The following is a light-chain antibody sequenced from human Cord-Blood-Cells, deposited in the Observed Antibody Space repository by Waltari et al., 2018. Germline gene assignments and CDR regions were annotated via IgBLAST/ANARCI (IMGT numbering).Light chain of an antibody. Sequence: DIQMTQSPSSLSASVGDRVTITCRASQSISSYLNRYQQKPGKAPKLLIYAASSLQSWVPSRFSVSGSGTDFTLTISSLQPEDFATYYSQQSYSTPWTFGQGTKVEIK. V-gene: IGKV1-39*01. CDR1: QSISSY. J-gene: IGKJ1*01. CDR3: QQSYSTPWT. CDR2: AAS.